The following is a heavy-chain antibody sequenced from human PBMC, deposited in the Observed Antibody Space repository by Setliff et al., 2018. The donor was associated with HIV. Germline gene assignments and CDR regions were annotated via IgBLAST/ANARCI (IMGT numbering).Heavy chain of an antibody. CDR2: IYWNNNK. Sequence: SGPTLVNPTQTLTLTCTFSGLSLSTGGVGVGWIRQSPGKALEWLAFIYWNNNKHYSTSLKSRLTVTKDTSKNRVVFTMTNMDPVDTATYYCAYSGRQLRGPYFDFWGQGTPVTDS. V-gene: IGHV2-5*01. CDR1: GLSLSTGGVG. CDR3: AYSGRQLRGPYFDF. D-gene: IGHD1-1*01. J-gene: IGHJ4*02.